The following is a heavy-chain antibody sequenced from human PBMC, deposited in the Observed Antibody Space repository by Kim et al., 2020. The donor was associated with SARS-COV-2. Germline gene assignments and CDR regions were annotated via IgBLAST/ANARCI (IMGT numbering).Heavy chain of an antibody. CDR2: IRGKAYGGTT. V-gene: IGHV3-49*03. Sequence: GGSLRLSCTASGFTFGDYAMSWYRQAPGKGLEWVGFIRGKAYGGTTEYAASVVGRFTISRDDSNSIAYLQMNSLKTEDTAVYYCIRDYYDSSGYPGYWGQGTLVTVSS. D-gene: IGHD3-22*01. J-gene: IGHJ4*02. CDR1: GFTFGDYA. CDR3: IRDYYDSSGYPGY.